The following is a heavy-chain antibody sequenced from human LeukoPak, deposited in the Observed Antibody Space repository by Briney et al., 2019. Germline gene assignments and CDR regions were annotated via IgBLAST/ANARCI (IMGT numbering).Heavy chain of an antibody. V-gene: IGHV3-64*04. CDR1: GFTFSISA. CDR3: ARDLSSSWYDAFDI. Sequence: GGSLRLSCSASGFTFSISAMHWVRQAPGKGLQYVSVIGGDGVTTSYADSVKGRFTISRDNAKDSLYLQMNSLRDDDTAVYYCARDLSSSWYDAFDIWGQGTMVTVSS. CDR2: IGGDGVTT. D-gene: IGHD6-13*01. J-gene: IGHJ3*02.